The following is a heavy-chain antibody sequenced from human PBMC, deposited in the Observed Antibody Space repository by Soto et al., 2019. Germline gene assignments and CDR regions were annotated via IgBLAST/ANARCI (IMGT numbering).Heavy chain of an antibody. Sequence: QAGGSLRLSCAASGFTFSSYTISWVRQAPGKGLECLSAMRSGGGSTYYADSVKGRFTISRDNSKNTLDLQMNSLRAEDTAVYYCASDRDKVAIFDYWGQGTLVTVSS. J-gene: IGHJ4*03. CDR2: MRSGGGST. V-gene: IGHV3-23*01. D-gene: IGHD5-12*01. CDR1: GFTFSSYT. CDR3: ASDRDKVAIFDY.